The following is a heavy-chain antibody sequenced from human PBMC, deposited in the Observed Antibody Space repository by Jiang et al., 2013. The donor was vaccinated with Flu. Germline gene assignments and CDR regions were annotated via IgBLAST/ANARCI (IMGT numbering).Heavy chain of an antibody. Sequence: AWNWIRQSPSRGLEWLGRTYYRSKWYNDYAVSVKSRITINPDTSKNQFSLQLNSVTPEDTAVYYCARAGSGSNGGWFDPWGQGTLVTVSS. D-gene: IGHD1-26*01. CDR3: ARAGSGSNGGWFDP. CDR2: TYYRSKWYN. J-gene: IGHJ5*02. V-gene: IGHV6-1*01. CDR1: A.